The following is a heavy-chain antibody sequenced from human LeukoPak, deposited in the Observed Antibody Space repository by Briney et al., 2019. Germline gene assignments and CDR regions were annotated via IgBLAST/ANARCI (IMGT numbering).Heavy chain of an antibody. D-gene: IGHD3-3*01. J-gene: IGHJ6*02. CDR1: GFTFSSYG. V-gene: IGHV3-33*08. CDR3: ARAETYYDFWSGPDYYYYGMDV. Sequence: GGSLRLSCAASGFTFSSYGMHWVRQAPGKGLEWVAVIWYDGSNKYYADSVKGRFTISRDNSKNTLYLQMNSLRAEDTAVYYCARAETYYDFWSGPDYYYYGMDVWGQGTTVTVSS. CDR2: IWYDGSNK.